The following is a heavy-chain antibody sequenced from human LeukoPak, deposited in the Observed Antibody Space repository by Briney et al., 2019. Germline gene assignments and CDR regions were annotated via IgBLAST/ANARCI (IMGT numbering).Heavy chain of an antibody. V-gene: IGHV3-30-3*01. Sequence: PGGSLRLSCAASGFTFSSYAMHWVRQAPGKGLEWVAVISYDGSNKYYADSVKGRFTISRDNSKNTLYLQMNSLRAEDTAVYYCARDPGPTEGFDYWGQGTLVTVSS. CDR3: ARDPGPTEGFDY. CDR2: ISYDGSNK. CDR1: GFTFSSYA. J-gene: IGHJ4*02.